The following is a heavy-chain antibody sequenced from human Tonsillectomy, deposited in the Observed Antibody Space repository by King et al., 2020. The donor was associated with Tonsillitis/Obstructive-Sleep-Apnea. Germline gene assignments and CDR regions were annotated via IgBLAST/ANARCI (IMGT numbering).Heavy chain of an antibody. J-gene: IGHJ4*02. Sequence: VQLVESGGGLVQPGGSLRLSCAASGFTFSSYWMSWVRQAPGKGLEWVANIKQDGSEKYYLDSVKGRFTISRDNDKNSLYLQMNSLRAEDTAVYYCARDPLTWETADTDYWAQGTRVTVSS. CDR1: GFTFSSYW. D-gene: IGHD6-25*01. CDR3: ARDPLTWETADTDY. CDR2: IKQDGSEK. V-gene: IGHV3-7*01.